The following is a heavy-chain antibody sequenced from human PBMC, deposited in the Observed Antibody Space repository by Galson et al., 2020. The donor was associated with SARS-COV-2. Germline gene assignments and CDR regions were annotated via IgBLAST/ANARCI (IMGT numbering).Heavy chain of an antibody. J-gene: IGHJ2*01. CDR3: ARQLGGHTCGYVDWDFVL. CDR2: ISYSGTT. D-gene: IGHD5-18*01. Sequence: ASETLSLTCNVSGASINSNNYYWGWIRQPPGKGLEWIAIISYSGTTYYNPSLRSRVTLSVDTSKTHFSLKMSSMTAADTALYYHARQLGGHTCGYVDWDFVLWGRGTLVPVSS. CDR1: GASINSNNYY. V-gene: IGHV4-39*01.